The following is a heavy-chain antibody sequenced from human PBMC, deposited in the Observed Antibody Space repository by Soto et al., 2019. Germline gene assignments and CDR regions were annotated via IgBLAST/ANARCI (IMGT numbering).Heavy chain of an antibody. CDR2: IDWDDTK. CDR1: GFSLSTGGMR. Sequence: SGPTVVNPTQTLTLTCAFSGFSLSTGGMRVSWVRQPPGKALEWLALIDWDDTKHYSTSLKSRLTISKDTSKNQLALTMTNMGPVDTATYYCARTLVGATHISHSYFDCWGQGTLVTVSS. J-gene: IGHJ4*02. V-gene: IGHV2-70*19. CDR3: ARTLVGATHISHSYFDC. D-gene: IGHD1-26*01.